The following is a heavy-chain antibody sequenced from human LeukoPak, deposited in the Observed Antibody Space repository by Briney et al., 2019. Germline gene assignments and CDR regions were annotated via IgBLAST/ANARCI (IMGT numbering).Heavy chain of an antibody. Sequence: PGGSLRLSCSASGFTFSSYATHWVRQAPGKGLEYVSAISSNGGSTYYADSVKGRFTISRDNSKNTLYLQMSSLRAEDTAVYYCVKDSLRWPQPRGYFQHWGQGTLVTVSS. J-gene: IGHJ1*01. V-gene: IGHV3-64D*06. D-gene: IGHD5-24*01. CDR2: ISSNGGST. CDR3: VKDSLRWPQPRGYFQH. CDR1: GFTFSSYA.